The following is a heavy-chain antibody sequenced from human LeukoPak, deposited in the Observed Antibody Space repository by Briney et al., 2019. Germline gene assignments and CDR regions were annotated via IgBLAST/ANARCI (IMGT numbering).Heavy chain of an antibody. V-gene: IGHV3-74*01. Sequence: HPGGSLRLSCAASGFTFSSYWMHWVRQAPGKGLVWVSRINTDGSSTSYADSVKGRFTISRDNAKNTLYLQMNSLRAEDTAVYYCARAELGYYMDVWGKGTTVTVSS. J-gene: IGHJ6*03. D-gene: IGHD7-27*01. CDR3: ARAELGYYMDV. CDR2: INTDGSST. CDR1: GFTFSSYW.